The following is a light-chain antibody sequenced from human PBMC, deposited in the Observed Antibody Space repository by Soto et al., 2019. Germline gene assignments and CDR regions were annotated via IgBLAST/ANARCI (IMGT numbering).Light chain of an antibody. Sequence: QSALTQPASVSGSPGQSISISCTGTNTDVGGHHYVSWYQQHPGRAPKLIIYDVSHRPSGVSDRFSGSKSGNTASLTISGLQAEDEANYYCTSYSGITTLGVFGTGTKLTVL. V-gene: IGLV2-14*03. CDR1: NTDVGGHHY. CDR3: TSYSGITTLGV. CDR2: DVS. J-gene: IGLJ1*01.